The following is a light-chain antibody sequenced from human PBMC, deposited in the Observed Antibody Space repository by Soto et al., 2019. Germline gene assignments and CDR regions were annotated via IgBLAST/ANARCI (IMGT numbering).Light chain of an antibody. Sequence: EIVMTQSPATLSVSPGERATLSCRASQSVSTNLAWYQQRPGPAPRLLIYGASTRATGIPARFSGSGSATEFTLTISSLQSEDFAVYFCQQYNNWPPLTFGQGTRVEIK. CDR3: QQYNNWPPLT. V-gene: IGKV3-15*01. J-gene: IGKJ1*01. CDR2: GAS. CDR1: QSVSTN.